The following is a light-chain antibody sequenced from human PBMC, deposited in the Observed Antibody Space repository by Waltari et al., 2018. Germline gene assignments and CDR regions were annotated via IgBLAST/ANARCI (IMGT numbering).Light chain of an antibody. CDR1: SSDIGRYDT. J-gene: IGLJ3*02. Sequence: QSALTQPASVSGSPGQSVTISCTGASSDIGRYDTVSWYQQHPGNAPKLIICDVSKRPSGVSDRFSGSKSGDTASLTISGLQFEDEADYYCCSYAGNYIWVFDGGTRLTVL. CDR2: DVS. V-gene: IGLV2-23*02. CDR3: CSYAGNYIWV.